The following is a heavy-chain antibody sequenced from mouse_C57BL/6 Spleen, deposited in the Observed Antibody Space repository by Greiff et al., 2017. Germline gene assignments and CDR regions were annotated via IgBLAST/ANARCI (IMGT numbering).Heavy chain of an antibody. V-gene: IGHV1-7*01. Sequence: VKLMESGAELAKPGASVKLSCKASGYTFTSYWMHWVKQRPGQGLEWIGYINPSSGYTKYNQKFKDKATLTADKSSSTAYMQLSSLTYEDSAVYYCARTPYDYDEGAWFAYWGQGTLVTVSA. J-gene: IGHJ3*01. D-gene: IGHD2-4*01. CDR1: GYTFTSYW. CDR2: INPSSGYT. CDR3: ARTPYDYDEGAWFAY.